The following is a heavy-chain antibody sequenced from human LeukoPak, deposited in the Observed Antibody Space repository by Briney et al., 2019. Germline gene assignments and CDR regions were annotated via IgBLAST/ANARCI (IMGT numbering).Heavy chain of an antibody. CDR2: IYYSGST. D-gene: IGHD3-22*01. Sequence: PSETLSLTCTVSGGSISSYYWSWIRQPPGKGLEWIGYIYYSGSTNYNPSLKSRVTISVDTSKNQFSLKLSSATAADTAVYYCARIRDDSSGYYIRDAFDIWGQGTMVTVSS. CDR1: GGSISSYY. CDR3: ARIRDDSSGYYIRDAFDI. V-gene: IGHV4-59*08. J-gene: IGHJ3*02.